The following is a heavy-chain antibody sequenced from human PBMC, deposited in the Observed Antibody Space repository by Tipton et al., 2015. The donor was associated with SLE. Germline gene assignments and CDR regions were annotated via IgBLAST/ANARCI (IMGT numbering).Heavy chain of an antibody. J-gene: IGHJ6*02. CDR1: GYTFTSYN. D-gene: IGHD2-2*01. CDR2: INPNSGDT. CDR3: AGSEYQLSRHYFYGMDV. Sequence: QSGAEVKKPGASVKVSCKASGYTFTSYNISWVRQAPGQGLEWMGRINPNSGDTNYAQKFQGRVTMTRDTSTSTAYMELSSLRSDDAAVYYCAGSEYQLSRHYFYGMDVWGQGTTVSVSS. V-gene: IGHV1-2*06.